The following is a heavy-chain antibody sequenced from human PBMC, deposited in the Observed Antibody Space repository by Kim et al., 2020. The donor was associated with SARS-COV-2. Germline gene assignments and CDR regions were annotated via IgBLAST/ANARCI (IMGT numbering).Heavy chain of an antibody. CDR3: GKETSGSSSKY. J-gene: IGHJ4*02. CDR1: GVSISSSSYY. V-gene: IGHV4-39*02. D-gene: IGHD1-26*01. Sequence: SESLSLTCTVSGVSISSSSYYWGWIRQPPGKGLEWIVTTYYGGRRDHNSSLKSRATISIDTSKNQFSLMLTAVTAADTAVYCCGKETSGSSSKYWGQGTLVTVSS. CDR2: TYYGGRR.